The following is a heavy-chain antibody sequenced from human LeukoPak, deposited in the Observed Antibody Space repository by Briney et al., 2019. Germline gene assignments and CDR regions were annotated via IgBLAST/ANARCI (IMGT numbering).Heavy chain of an antibody. CDR1: GGSISSGSYY. CDR2: IYTSGST. V-gene: IGHV4-61*02. CDR3: ARDLWSGLNWFDP. D-gene: IGHD3-3*01. Sequence: PSETLSLTCTVSGGSISSGSYYWSWIRQPAGKGLEWIRRIYTSGSTNYNPSLKSRVTISVDTSKNQFSLKLSSVTAADTAVYYCARDLWSGLNWFDPWGQGTLVTVSS. J-gene: IGHJ5*02.